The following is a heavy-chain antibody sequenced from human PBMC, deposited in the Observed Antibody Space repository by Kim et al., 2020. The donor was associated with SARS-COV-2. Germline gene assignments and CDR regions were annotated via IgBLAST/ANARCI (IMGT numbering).Heavy chain of an antibody. V-gene: IGHV4-59*13. CDR1: GGSMSRYY. Sequence: SETLSLTCTVSGGSMSRYYWSWIRQPPGKGLEWIGNIYYSGSTNYNPSLKSRVTISVDTSKNQFSLKLSSVTAADTAVYYCPRSLNYYGSGSYPGYFDYWGQGTLVTVSS. CDR3: PRSLNYYGSGSYPGYFDY. J-gene: IGHJ4*02. D-gene: IGHD3-10*01. CDR2: IYYSGST.